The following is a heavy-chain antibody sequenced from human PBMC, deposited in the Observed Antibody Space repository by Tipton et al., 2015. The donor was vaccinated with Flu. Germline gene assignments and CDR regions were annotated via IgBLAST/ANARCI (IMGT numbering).Heavy chain of an antibody. CDR1: GYTFTSYY. CDR2: INPSGGST. V-gene: IGHV1-46*01. D-gene: IGHD6-25*01. CDR3: ARDQRGGPTFDY. J-gene: IGHJ4*02. Sequence: QVQLVQSGAEVKKPGASVKVSCKASGYTFTSYYMPWVRQAPGQGLEWMGIINPSGGSTSSAQKFQGRVTMTRDTSTSTVYMELSSLRSEDTAVYYCARDQRGGPTFDYWGQGTLVTVSS.